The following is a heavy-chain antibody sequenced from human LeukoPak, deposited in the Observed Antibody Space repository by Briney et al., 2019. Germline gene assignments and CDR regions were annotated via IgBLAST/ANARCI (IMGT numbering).Heavy chain of an antibody. V-gene: IGHV1-69*05. Sequence: EASVKVSCKASGGTFSSYAISWVRQAPGQGLEWMGRIIPIFGTANYAQKFQGRVTITTDESTSTAYMELSSLRSEDTAVYYCARPGGGYNLPLDYWGQGTLVTVSS. D-gene: IGHD5-24*01. CDR3: ARPGGGYNLPLDY. CDR1: GGTFSSYA. J-gene: IGHJ4*02. CDR2: IIPIFGTA.